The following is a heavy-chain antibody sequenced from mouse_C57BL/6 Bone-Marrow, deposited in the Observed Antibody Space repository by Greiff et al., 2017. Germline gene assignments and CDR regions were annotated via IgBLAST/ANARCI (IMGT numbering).Heavy chain of an antibody. D-gene: IGHD6-1*01. V-gene: IGHV1-15*01. CDR3: TRSQPAWFAY. Sequence: QVQLQQSGAELVRPGASVTLSCKASGYTFTDYEMHWVKQTPVHGLEWIGAIDPETGGTAYNQKFKGKAILTADKSSSTAYMELRSLTSEDSAVYYCTRSQPAWFAYWGQGTLVTVSA. J-gene: IGHJ3*01. CDR2: IDPETGGT. CDR1: GYTFTDYE.